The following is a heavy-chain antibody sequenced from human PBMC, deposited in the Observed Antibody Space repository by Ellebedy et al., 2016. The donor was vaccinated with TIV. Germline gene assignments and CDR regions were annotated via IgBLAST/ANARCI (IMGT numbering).Heavy chain of an antibody. Sequence: MPSETLSLTCTVSGGSISSSSYYWGWIRQPPGKGLEWIGSIYYSGSTYYNPSLKSRVTISVDTSKNQFSLKLSSVTVADTAVYYCAIQRYHYFDYWGQGTLVTVSS. CDR1: GGSISSSSYY. CDR3: AIQRYHYFDY. D-gene: IGHD2-2*01. V-gene: IGHV4-39*01. CDR2: IYYSGST. J-gene: IGHJ4*02.